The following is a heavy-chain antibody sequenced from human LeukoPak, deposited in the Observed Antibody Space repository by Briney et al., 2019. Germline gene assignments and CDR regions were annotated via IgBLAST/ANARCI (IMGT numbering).Heavy chain of an antibody. Sequence: PGWSLRLSCAASGFIFTSYVMHWVRQAPGKGLQWVALISYDGSNKYYADSVKGRFTISRDNSKHTLYLQMNRLRAEDTAVYYCARPRGAAAGTFGFDPWGQGTLVTVSS. D-gene: IGHD6-13*01. CDR1: GFIFTSYV. V-gene: IGHV3-30*03. CDR3: ARPRGAAAGTFGFDP. J-gene: IGHJ5*02. CDR2: ISYDGSNK.